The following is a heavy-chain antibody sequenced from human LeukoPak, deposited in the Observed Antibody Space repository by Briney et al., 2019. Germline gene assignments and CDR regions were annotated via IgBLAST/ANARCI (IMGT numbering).Heavy chain of an antibody. J-gene: IGHJ6*02. CDR1: GGTFSSYA. V-gene: IGHV1-69*13. D-gene: IGHD3-22*01. CDR2: IIPIFGTA. CDR3: ARGHYYDSSGYYSYYYYGMDV. Sequence: SVKVSCKASGGTFSSYAISWVRQAPGQGLEWMGGIIPIFGTANYAQKFQGRVTITADESTSTACMELSSLRSEDTAVYYCARGHYYDSSGYYSYYYYGMDVWGQGTTVTVSS.